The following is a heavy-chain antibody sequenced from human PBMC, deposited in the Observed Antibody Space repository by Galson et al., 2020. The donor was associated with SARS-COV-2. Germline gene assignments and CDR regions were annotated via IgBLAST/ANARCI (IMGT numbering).Heavy chain of an antibody. D-gene: IGHD6-13*01. CDR2: ISYHGSNK. J-gene: IGHJ4*02. CDR3: ARDSQLVLDY. Sequence: GESLKISSAASGFTFRSYGMHWVRQAPGKGLEWVAVISYHGSNKYYADSVKGRFTISRDNSKNTLYLQMNSLRAEDTAVYYCARDSQLVLDYWGQGTLVTVSS. V-gene: IGHV3-30*03. CDR1: GFTFRSYG.